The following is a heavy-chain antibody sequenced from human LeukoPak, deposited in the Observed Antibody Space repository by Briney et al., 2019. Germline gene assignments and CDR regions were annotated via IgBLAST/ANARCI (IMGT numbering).Heavy chain of an antibody. CDR1: GFTFSSYD. J-gene: IGHJ4*02. Sequence: PGGSLRLSCAASGFTFSSYDMSWVRQAPGKGLEWVSAISGSGGSTYYADSVKGRFTISRDNSKNTLYLQVNSLRAEDTAVYYCAKDGGYDFWSGHYMDYWGQGTLVTVSS. CDR3: AKDGGYDFWSGHYMDY. D-gene: IGHD3-3*01. CDR2: ISGSGGST. V-gene: IGHV3-23*01.